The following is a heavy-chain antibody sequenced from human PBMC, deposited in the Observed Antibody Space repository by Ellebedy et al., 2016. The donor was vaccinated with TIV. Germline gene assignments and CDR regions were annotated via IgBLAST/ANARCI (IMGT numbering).Heavy chain of an antibody. CDR3: ARQYSSSSACIGY. V-gene: IGHV3-74*01. CDR2: INTDGRST. J-gene: IGHJ4*02. CDR1: GFTFSSYW. Sequence: PGGSLRLSCAASGFTFSSYWMHWVRQAPGKGLVWVSRINTDGRSTSYADSVKGRFTISRDNAKNTLYLQMSSLRAEDKAVYYCARQYSSSSACIGYWGQGTLVTVSS. D-gene: IGHD6-6*01.